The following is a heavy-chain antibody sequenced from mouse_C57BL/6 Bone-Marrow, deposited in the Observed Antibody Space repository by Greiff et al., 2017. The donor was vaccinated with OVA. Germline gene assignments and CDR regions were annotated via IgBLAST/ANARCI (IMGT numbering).Heavy chain of an antibody. Sequence: EVHLVESGPELVKPGASVKMSCKASGYTFTDYNMHWVKQSPGKSLEWIGYINPNNGGTSYNQKFKGKATLTVNKSSSTAYMELRSLTSEDSAVYYCYYAGFAYWGQGTLVTVSA. D-gene: IGHD1-1*02. J-gene: IGHJ3*01. CDR2: INPNNGGT. CDR1: GYTFTDYN. V-gene: IGHV1-22*01. CDR3: YYAGFAY.